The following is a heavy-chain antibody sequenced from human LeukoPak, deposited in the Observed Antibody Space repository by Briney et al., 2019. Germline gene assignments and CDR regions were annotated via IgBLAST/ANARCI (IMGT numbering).Heavy chain of an antibody. J-gene: IGHJ4*02. CDR3: ARGISSSGWLDY. V-gene: IGHV3-23*01. CDR2: ISGSGGST. Sequence: GGSLRLSCAASGFTFSSYAMSWVRQAPGKGLEWVSVISGSGGSTYYADSVKGRFTISRDNSKNTLYLQMNSLRAEDTAVYYCARGISSSGWLDYWGQGTLVTVSS. CDR1: GFTFSSYA. D-gene: IGHD6-19*01.